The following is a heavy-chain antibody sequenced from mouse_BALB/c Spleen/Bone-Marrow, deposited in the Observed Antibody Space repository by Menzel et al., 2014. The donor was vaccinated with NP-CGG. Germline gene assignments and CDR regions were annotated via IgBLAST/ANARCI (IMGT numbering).Heavy chain of an antibody. CDR3: ATDSSGYLDY. CDR1: GFNIKDTY. J-gene: IGHJ2*01. V-gene: IGHV14-3*02. CDR2: IDPANGNT. Sequence: VQLKESGAELVKPGASVKLSCTASGFNIKDTYMHWVKQRPEQGLEWIGRIDPANGNTKYDPKFQGKATITADTSSNTAYPQLSSLTSEDTAVYYCATDSSGYLDYWGQGTTLTVSS. D-gene: IGHD3-2*01.